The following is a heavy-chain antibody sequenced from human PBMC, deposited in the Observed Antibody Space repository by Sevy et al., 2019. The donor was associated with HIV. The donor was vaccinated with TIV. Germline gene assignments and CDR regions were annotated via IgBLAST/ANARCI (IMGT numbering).Heavy chain of an antibody. CDR1: GFTFTNFW. D-gene: IGHD6-19*01. V-gene: IGHV3-7*01. Sequence: GGSLRLSCAASGFTFTNFWMRWVRQAPGKGLEWVANVNNDGSGQKYADSVKGRFIISRDNAKNSLYLQMNSLRTEHTAVYYCARNSGNWGQGTLVTVSS. CDR2: VNNDGSGQ. CDR3: ARNSGN. J-gene: IGHJ4*02.